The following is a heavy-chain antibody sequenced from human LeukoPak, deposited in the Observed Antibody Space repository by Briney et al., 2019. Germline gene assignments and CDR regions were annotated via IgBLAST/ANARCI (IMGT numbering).Heavy chain of an antibody. CDR1: GFTFSSYS. D-gene: IGHD6-13*01. CDR2: ISSSSSTI. CDR3: ARDYIANKSPYYMDV. Sequence: GGSLRLSCAASGFTFSSYSMNWVRQAPGKGLEWVSYISSSSSTIYYADSVKGRFTISRDNAKNSLYLQMNSLRAEDTAVYYCARDYIANKSPYYMDVWGKGTTVTVSS. J-gene: IGHJ6*03. V-gene: IGHV3-48*01.